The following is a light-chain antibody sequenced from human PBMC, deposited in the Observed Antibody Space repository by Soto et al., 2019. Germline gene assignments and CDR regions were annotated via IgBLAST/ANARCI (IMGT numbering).Light chain of an antibody. Sequence: DIQMAQSPSSLSASLVYRFTITCRASQGISNYLAWYQQKPGKVPKLLIYAASTLQSGVPSRFSGSGSGTEFTLTISSLQPEDVATYYCQNYNSAPLTFGGGTKVDIK. CDR2: AAS. J-gene: IGKJ4*01. CDR1: QGISNY. V-gene: IGKV1-27*01. CDR3: QNYNSAPLT.